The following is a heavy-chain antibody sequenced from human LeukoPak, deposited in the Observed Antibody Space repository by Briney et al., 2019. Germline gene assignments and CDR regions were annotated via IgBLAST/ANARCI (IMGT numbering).Heavy chain of an antibody. Sequence: GASVKVSCKASGYTFTSYGISWVRQAPGQGLEWMGWISAYNGNTNYAQKLQGRVIMTTETPTRTAYMELRSLRSDDTAVYYCARDRYYYGSGSPNFDYWGQGTLVTVSS. J-gene: IGHJ4*02. V-gene: IGHV1-18*01. CDR2: ISAYNGNT. CDR1: GYTFTSYG. CDR3: ARDRYYYGSGSPNFDY. D-gene: IGHD3-10*01.